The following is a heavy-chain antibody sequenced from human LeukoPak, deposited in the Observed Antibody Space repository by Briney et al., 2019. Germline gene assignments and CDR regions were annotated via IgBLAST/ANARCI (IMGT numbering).Heavy chain of an antibody. CDR1: GYSFIDYY. CDR3: ASTKDGHSSSWYGVDY. J-gene: IGHJ4*02. V-gene: IGHV1-2*02. CDR2: INSNSADT. Sequence: ASVKVSCKTSGYSFIDYYIHWVRQAPGQGLEWMGWINSNSADTNYAQNFQGRVTMTRDTSISTAYMELSRLRSDDTAVYYCASTKDGHSSSWYGVDYWGQGTLVTVSS. D-gene: IGHD6-13*01.